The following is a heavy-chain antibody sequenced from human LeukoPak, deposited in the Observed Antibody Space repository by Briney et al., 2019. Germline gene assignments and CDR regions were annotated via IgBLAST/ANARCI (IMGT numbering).Heavy chain of an antibody. Sequence: ASVKVSCKASGYTFTSYGFSWVRQAPGQGLEWMGWISTYYGNTNYAQKLQDRVTMATDTPTSTAYMELTSLRSDDTAVYYCAREWGDNYDSSGYYYPITFDYWGQETLVTVSS. V-gene: IGHV1-18*01. CDR2: ISTYYGNT. D-gene: IGHD3-22*01. CDR1: GYTFTSYG. CDR3: AREWGDNYDSSGYYYPITFDY. J-gene: IGHJ4*02.